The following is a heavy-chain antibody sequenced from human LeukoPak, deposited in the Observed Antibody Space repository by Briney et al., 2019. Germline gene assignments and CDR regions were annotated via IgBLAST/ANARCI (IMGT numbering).Heavy chain of an antibody. V-gene: IGHV1-18*01. Sequence: GASVKVSCKASGYTFTSYGISWVRQAPGQGLEWMGWISAYNGNTNYAQKLQGRVTMTTDTSTSTAYMELRSLRSDDTAVYYCVRDMGTGYCSSTSCYVYWGQGTLVTVSS. CDR1: GYTFTSYG. CDR2: ISAYNGNT. J-gene: IGHJ4*02. CDR3: VRDMGTGYCSSTSCYVY. D-gene: IGHD2-2*01.